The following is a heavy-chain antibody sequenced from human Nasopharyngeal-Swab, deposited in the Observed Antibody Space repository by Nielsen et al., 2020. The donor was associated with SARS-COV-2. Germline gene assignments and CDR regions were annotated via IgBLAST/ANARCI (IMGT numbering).Heavy chain of an antibody. CDR1: GFTFSSFG. CDR2: IAHDASNE. J-gene: IGHJ4*02. Sequence: GESLKISCAASGFTFSSFGMHWVRQAPGKGLEWVAFIAHDASNEYYGDSVKGRFPISRDSSKNTLYLQMDGLRGEDTAVYYCARDAPAHYGAFYWGRGTLVTVSS. D-gene: IGHD4-17*01. CDR3: ARDAPAHYGAFY. V-gene: IGHV3-30*03.